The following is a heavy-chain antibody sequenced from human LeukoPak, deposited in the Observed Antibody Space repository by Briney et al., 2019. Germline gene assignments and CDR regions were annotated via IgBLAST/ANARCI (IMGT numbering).Heavy chain of an antibody. Sequence: GGSLRLSCAASGFSFSDYYMSWIRQAPGKGLEWVSYIKSSGSTTYYADSVKGRFAISRNNAKNSLYLQMSSLRAEDTAVYYCARRWGAYVNVGMDVWGQGTTVTVSS. J-gene: IGHJ6*02. V-gene: IGHV3-11*01. CDR1: GFSFSDYY. D-gene: IGHD3-10*02. CDR2: IKSSGSTT. CDR3: ARRWGAYVNVGMDV.